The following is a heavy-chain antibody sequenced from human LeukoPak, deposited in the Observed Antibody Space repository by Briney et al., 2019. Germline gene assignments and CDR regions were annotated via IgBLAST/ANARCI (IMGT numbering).Heavy chain of an antibody. J-gene: IGHJ4*02. CDR1: GFTFSSYG. D-gene: IGHD2-15*01. CDR2: ISSSSDNI. CDR3: ATDSGSSLDF. Sequence: GGSLRLSCAASGFTFSSYGMNWVRQAPGKGLEWVSSISSSSDNIYYADSVKGRFTISRDNAKNSLYLQMNSLRAEDMAVYYCATDSGSSLDFWGQGTLVTVSS. V-gene: IGHV3-21*01.